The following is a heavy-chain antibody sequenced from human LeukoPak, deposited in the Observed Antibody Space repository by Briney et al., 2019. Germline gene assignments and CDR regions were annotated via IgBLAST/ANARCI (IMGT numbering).Heavy chain of an antibody. CDR2: ISGSGGST. CDR3: ARALWFGEFLSDY. J-gene: IGHJ4*02. Sequence: GGSLRLSCAASGFTFSDHAMSWVRQAPGKGLEWVSGISGSGGSTYYADFVKGRFTISRDNSKNTLYLQMNSLRAEDTAVYYCARALWFGEFLSDYWGQGTLVTVSS. V-gene: IGHV3-23*01. D-gene: IGHD3-10*01. CDR1: GFTFSDHA.